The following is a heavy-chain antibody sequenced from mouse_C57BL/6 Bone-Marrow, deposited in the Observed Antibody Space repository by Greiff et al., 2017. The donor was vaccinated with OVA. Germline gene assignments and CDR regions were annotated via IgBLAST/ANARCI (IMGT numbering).Heavy chain of an antibody. CDR3: ARVYYGSSYY. CDR1: GFTFSSYG. V-gene: IGHV5-6*01. J-gene: IGHJ2*01. Sequence: EVHLVESGGDLVKPGGSLKLSCAASGFTFSSYGMSWVRQTPDKRLEWVATLSSGGSYTYYPDSVKGRFTISRDNAKNTLYLQMSSLKSEDTAMYYCARVYYGSSYYWGQGTTLTVSS. D-gene: IGHD1-1*01. CDR2: LSSGGSYT.